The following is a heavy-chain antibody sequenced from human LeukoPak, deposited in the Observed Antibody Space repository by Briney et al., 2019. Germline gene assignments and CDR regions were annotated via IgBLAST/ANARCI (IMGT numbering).Heavy chain of an antibody. D-gene: IGHD5-24*01. J-gene: IGHJ3*02. CDR1: GYTFTNYA. V-gene: IGHV1-3*01. CDR2: INPGNGDT. CDR3: AREVQMATILDAFDI. Sequence: ASVKVSCKGSGYTFTNYAVHWVRQAPGQRLEWLGWINPGNGDTKYSQNFQGRVTMTRDTSTSTVYMELSSLRSEDTAVYYCAREVQMATILDAFDIWGQGTMVTVSS.